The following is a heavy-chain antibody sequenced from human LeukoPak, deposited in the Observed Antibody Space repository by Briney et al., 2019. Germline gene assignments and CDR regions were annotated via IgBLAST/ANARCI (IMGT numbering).Heavy chain of an antibody. CDR3: ARELVTFDYPYMDV. V-gene: IGHV4-61*02. D-gene: IGHD3-16*01. CDR1: GGSITSGSNY. J-gene: IGHJ6*03. Sequence: SETLSVTCTVSGGSITSGSNYWSWIRQPAGKGLEYIGRIYTGGSTNYNPSLKSRVTVSVDTSKNQFSLKLSSATAADTAVYYCARELVTFDYPYMDVWGKGTTVTISS. CDR2: IYTGGST.